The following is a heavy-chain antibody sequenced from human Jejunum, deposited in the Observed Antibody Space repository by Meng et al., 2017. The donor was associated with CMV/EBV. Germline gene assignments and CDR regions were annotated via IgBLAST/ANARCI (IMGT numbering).Heavy chain of an antibody. J-gene: IGHJ4*02. CDR3: TRVIKDGTYGKFDY. Sequence: EFTLSSYWMDWGRQAPGKGLVWVSRINGDGSSRSFADSVKGRFTISRDNAKNTLYLQMNSLRVEDTAVYYCTRVIKDGTYGKFDYWGQGTLVTVSS. CDR1: EFTLSSYW. V-gene: IGHV3-74*01. CDR2: INGDGSSR. D-gene: IGHD1-26*01.